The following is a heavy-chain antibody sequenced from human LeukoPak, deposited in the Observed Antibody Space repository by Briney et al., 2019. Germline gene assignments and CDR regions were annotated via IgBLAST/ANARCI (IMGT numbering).Heavy chain of an antibody. D-gene: IGHD5-18*01. Sequence: GGSLRLSCAAYGSGFSFCSYARSWVRQAPGKGLEWVSGISGSGDSTHYADSVKGRFTISRDNSKNTLFLQMNSLRVEDTAVYYCARGYSNLAYWGQGTLVTVSS. V-gene: IGHV3-23*01. CDR2: ISGSGDST. CDR3: ARGYSNLAY. CDR1: GFSFCSYA. J-gene: IGHJ4*02.